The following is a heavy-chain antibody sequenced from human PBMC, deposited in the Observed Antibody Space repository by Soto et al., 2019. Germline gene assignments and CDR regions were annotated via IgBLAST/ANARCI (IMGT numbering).Heavy chain of an antibody. V-gene: IGHV3-30*03. J-gene: IGHJ4*01. CDR2: ISYDGSDK. Sequence: LRLSCAASGFTFTRYSMNWVRQAPGKGLEWVAVISYDGSDKYYADSVKGRFTISRDNSKNTLYLQMNSLRPEDSAVYYCARDGATMVVLYYFDSWGHGTLVTVSS. D-gene: IGHD5-12*01. CDR3: ARDGATMVVLYYFDS. CDR1: GFTFTRYS.